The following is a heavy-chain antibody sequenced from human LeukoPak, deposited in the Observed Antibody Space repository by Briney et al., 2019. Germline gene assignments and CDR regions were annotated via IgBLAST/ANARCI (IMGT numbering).Heavy chain of an antibody. D-gene: IGHD6-19*01. CDR3: ASWTPGIAVEGYYYYGMDV. J-gene: IGHJ6*02. CDR1: GYTFTSYA. CDR2: IIPIFGTA. V-gene: IGHV1-69*13. Sequence: SVKVSCKASGYTFTSYAISWVRQAPGQGLEWMGGIIPIFGTANYAQKFQGRVTITADESTSTAYVELSSLRSEDTAVYYCASWTPGIAVEGYYYYGMDVWGQGTTVTVSS.